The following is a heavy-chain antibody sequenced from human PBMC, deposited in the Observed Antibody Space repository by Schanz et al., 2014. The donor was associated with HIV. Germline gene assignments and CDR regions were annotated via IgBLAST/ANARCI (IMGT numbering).Heavy chain of an antibody. V-gene: IGHV3-30*03. CDR1: GFTFSNYG. CDR2: ISHDGSNK. J-gene: IGHJ3*02. Sequence: VQLVESGGGVVQPGRSLRLSCAASGFTFSNYGLHWVRQAPGKGLEWVAIISHDGSNKYYADSVKGRFTISRDNSKNTLFLQMNSLRAEDTAVYFCARDVAGCSGTSCFSDAFDIWGQGTMVTVSS. CDR3: ARDVAGCSGTSCFSDAFDI. D-gene: IGHD2-2*01.